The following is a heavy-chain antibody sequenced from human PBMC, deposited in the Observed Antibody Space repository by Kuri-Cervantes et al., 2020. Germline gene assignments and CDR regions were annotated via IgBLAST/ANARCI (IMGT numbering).Heavy chain of an antibody. D-gene: IGHD6-6*01. J-gene: IGHJ4*02. CDR2: ISYDGSNK. CDR3: ARDRGGYDIAARRGFDY. CDR1: GFTFSSYD. V-gene: IGHV3-30-3*01. Sequence: GGSLRLSCAASGFTFSSYDMHWVRQAPGKGLEWVAVISYDGSNKYYADSVKGRFTISRDNSKNTLYLQMNSLRAEDTAVYYCARDRGGYDIAARRGFDYWGQGTLVTVSS.